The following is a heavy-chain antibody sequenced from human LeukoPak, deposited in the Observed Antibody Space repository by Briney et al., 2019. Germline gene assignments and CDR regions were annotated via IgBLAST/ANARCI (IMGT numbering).Heavy chain of an antibody. D-gene: IGHD3-10*01. CDR1: GGSISSSSYY. CDR3: ARWPRGVRGRYYFDY. Sequence: SETLSLTCTVSGGSISSSSYYWGWIRQPPGKGLEWIGSIYYSGSTNYNPSLKSRVTISVDTSKNQFSLKLSSVTAADTAVYYCARWPRGVRGRYYFDYWGQGTLVTVSS. J-gene: IGHJ4*02. CDR2: IYYSGST. V-gene: IGHV4-39*07.